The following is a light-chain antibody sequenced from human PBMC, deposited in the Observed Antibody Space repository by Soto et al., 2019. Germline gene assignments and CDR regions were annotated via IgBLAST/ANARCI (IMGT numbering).Light chain of an antibody. CDR1: NMGSKS. V-gene: IGLV3-21*04. CDR3: QVWDSSSDHPGV. CDR2: YDS. Sequence: SYELTQPPSVSVAPGKTARITCGGNNMGSKSVHWYQQKPGQAPVLVIYYDSDRPSGIPERFSGSNSGNTATLTISRVEAGDEADYYCQVWDSSSDHPGVFGSGTQLTVL. J-gene: IGLJ6*01.